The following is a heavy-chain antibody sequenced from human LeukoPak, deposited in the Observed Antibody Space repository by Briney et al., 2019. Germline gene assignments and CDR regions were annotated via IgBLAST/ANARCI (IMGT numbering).Heavy chain of an antibody. Sequence: GGSLRLSCTGSGFTFGDYAMSWFRQAPGKGLEWVGFIRGKAYDGTTEYATSVKGRFTFSRDDSKSIAYLQMNSLKTEDTAVYYCTRLRSPGSAGEGENFDYWGQGTLVTVSS. V-gene: IGHV3-49*03. CDR1: GFTFGDYA. CDR2: IRGKAYDGTT. J-gene: IGHJ4*02. CDR3: TRLRSPGSAGEGENFDY. D-gene: IGHD7-27*01.